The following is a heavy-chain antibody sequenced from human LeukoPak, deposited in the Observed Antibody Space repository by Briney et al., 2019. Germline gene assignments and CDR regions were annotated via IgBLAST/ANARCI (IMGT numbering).Heavy chain of an antibody. V-gene: IGHV3-23*01. CDR2: ISGSGGST. CDR1: GFTFSSYA. D-gene: IGHD5-18*01. Sequence: PGGSLRLSCAASGFTFSSYAMSWVRPAPGKGLEWVSAISGSGGSTYYADSVKGRFTISRDNSKTTLYLQMNSLRAEDTDVYYCARGYSYGFDAFDIWGQGTMVTVSS. J-gene: IGHJ3*02. CDR3: ARGYSYGFDAFDI.